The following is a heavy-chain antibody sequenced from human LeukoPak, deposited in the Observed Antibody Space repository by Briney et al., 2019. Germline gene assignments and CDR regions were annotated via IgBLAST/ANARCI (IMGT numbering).Heavy chain of an antibody. CDR3: AGGDSDILTGYQYYFDD. D-gene: IGHD3-9*01. J-gene: IGHJ4*02. CDR1: GGSFSGYY. CDR2: INHSGST. Sequence: SETLSLTCAVYGGSFSGYYWSWIRQPPGKGLEWIGEINHSGSTNYNPSLKSRVTISVDTSKNQFSLKLSSVTAADTAVYYCAGGDSDILTGYQYYFDDWGQGTLVIYSS. V-gene: IGHV4-34*01.